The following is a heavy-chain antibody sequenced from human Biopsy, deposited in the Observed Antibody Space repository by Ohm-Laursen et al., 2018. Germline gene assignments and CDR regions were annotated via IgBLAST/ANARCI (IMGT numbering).Heavy chain of an antibody. CDR3: ARDRDRRGWFDP. V-gene: IGHV4-4*07. CDR1: GCSLSSYS. J-gene: IGHJ5*02. D-gene: IGHD1-14*01. Sequence: GTLSLTCTVSGCSLSSYSWSWIRQPAGKGLEWIGQIYTSGITNYNPSLKSRVTMSVDTSKNQFSLRVSSVTAADTAVYYCARDRDRRGWFDPWGQGTLVHVSS. CDR2: IYTSGIT.